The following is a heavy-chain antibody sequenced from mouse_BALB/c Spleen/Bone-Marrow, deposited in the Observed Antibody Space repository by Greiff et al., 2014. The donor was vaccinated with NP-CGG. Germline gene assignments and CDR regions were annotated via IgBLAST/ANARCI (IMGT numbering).Heavy chain of an antibody. CDR2: IDPANGNT. CDR1: GFNIKDTY. Sequence: EVMLVESGAELVKPGASVKLSCTASGFNIKDTYMHWVKQRPEQGLEWIGRIDPANGNTKYDPKFQGKATITADTSSNTSYLQLSSLTSEDIAVYYCARGYDGFAYWGQGTLVTVSA. CDR3: ARGYDGFAY. V-gene: IGHV14-3*02. J-gene: IGHJ3*01. D-gene: IGHD2-2*01.